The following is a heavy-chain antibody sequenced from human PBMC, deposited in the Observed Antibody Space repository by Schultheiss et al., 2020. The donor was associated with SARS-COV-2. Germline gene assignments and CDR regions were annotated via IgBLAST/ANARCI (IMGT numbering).Heavy chain of an antibody. CDR3: ARDLVRTDDYYYYYYMDV. CDR2: VSYDGTNK. D-gene: IGHD1-26*01. V-gene: IGHV3-30*04. CDR1: GFTFSNYA. J-gene: IGHJ6*03. Sequence: GGSLRLSCAASGFTFSNYAMHWVRQAPGKGLEWVAVVSYDGTNKYYADSVKGRFTISRDTSKNTLYLQMSSLRPEDTAVYYCARDLVRTDDYYYYYYMDVWGKGTTVTVSS.